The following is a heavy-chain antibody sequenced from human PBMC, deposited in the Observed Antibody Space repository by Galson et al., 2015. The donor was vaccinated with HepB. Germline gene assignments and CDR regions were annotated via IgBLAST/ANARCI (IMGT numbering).Heavy chain of an antibody. Sequence: SLRLSCAASGFTFSSYSMHWVRQAPGKGLEWVSSISSSSSYIYYADSVKGRFTISRDNAKNSLYLQMNSLRAEDTAVYYCARGGRGSGWSPYYYYGMDVWGQGTTVTVSS. D-gene: IGHD6-19*01. J-gene: IGHJ6*02. CDR2: ISSSSSYI. CDR3: ARGGRGSGWSPYYYYGMDV. CDR1: GFTFSSYS. V-gene: IGHV3-21*01.